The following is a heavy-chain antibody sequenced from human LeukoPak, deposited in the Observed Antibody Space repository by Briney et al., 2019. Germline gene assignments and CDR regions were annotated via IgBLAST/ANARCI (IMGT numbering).Heavy chain of an antibody. V-gene: IGHV4-59*01. J-gene: IGHJ3*02. CDR1: GGSISSYS. Sequence: SETLSLTCTVSGGSISSYSWSWIRQPPGKGLEWIGYIYYSGSTSSTPSLRSRLTISGDTSKNQFSLRLSSVTAADTAMYYCARDSGGAAGGSGMGYGFDIWGQGTMVTVSS. CDR2: IYYSGST. CDR3: ARDSGGAAGGSGMGYGFDI. D-gene: IGHD6-13*01.